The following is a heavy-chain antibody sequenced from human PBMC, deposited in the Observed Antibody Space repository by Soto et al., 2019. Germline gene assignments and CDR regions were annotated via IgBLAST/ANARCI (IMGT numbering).Heavy chain of an antibody. J-gene: IGHJ4*02. CDR2: MNQDGSQN. D-gene: IGHD3-16*01. V-gene: IGHV3-7*01. CDR3: ATDDGWGWLRFDC. Sequence: EVQLVESGGGLVQPGGSLRLSCAASGFTFSSYWMSWVRQAPGKGLEWVANMNQDGSQNFYVDSVKGRFTISRDNAKTSLYLPMNSLRDEDTAVYYCATDDGWGWLRFDCWGRGTLVTVSS. CDR1: GFTFSSYW.